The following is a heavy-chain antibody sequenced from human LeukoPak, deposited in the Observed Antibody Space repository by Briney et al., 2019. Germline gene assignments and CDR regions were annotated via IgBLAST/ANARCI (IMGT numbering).Heavy chain of an antibody. Sequence: PGGPLRLSCAASGFTVSSNYMSWVRQAPGKGLEWVSVIYSGGSTYYADSVKGRFTISRDNSKNTLYLQMNSLRAEDTAVYYCARARGSSWYPYYFDYWGQGTLVTVSS. CDR1: GFTVSSNY. D-gene: IGHD6-13*01. V-gene: IGHV3-53*01. CDR3: ARARGSSWYPYYFDY. CDR2: IYSGGST. J-gene: IGHJ4*02.